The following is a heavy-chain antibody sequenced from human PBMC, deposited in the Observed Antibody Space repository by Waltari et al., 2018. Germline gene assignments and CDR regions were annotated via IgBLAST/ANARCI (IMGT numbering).Heavy chain of an antibody. D-gene: IGHD5-12*01. CDR2: IYYSGST. J-gene: IGHJ3*02. CDR3: ARDRGGYGEVDI. Sequence: QVQLQESGPGLVKPSETLSLTCTVSGGSISSGGHDCSWICQNPGKGLEWLGCIYYSGSTYYNPSLQSLVTISVDTSQNQFSLKLTSVTAADTAVYYCARDRGGYGEVDIWGQGTMVTVSS. CDR1: GGSISSGGHD. V-gene: IGHV4-31*01.